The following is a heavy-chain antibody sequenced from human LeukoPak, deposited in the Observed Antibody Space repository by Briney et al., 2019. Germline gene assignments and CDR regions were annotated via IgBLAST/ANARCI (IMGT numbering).Heavy chain of an antibody. D-gene: IGHD3-10*01. CDR3: ARGPYGSGSPPFDP. V-gene: IGHV1-69*05. CDR1: GGTFSSYA. Sequence: SVKVSCKASGGTFSSYAISWVRQAPGQGLEWMGGIIPIFGTANYAQKFQGRVTMTRNTSISTAYMELSSLRSEDTAVYYCARGPYGSGSPPFDPWGQGTLVTVSS. CDR2: IIPIFGTA. J-gene: IGHJ5*02.